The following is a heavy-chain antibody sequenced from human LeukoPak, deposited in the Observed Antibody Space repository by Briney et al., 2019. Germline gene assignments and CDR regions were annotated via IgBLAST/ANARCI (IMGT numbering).Heavy chain of an antibody. CDR2: MNPNSGNT. CDR1: GYTFTSYD. Sequence: ASVKVSCKASGYTFTSYDINWVRQAPGQGLEWMGWMNPNSGNTGYAQKFQGRVTTTRKTSIRTAYMELSRLRSEDTAVYYCARCGSGSFPDYWGQGTLVTVSS. J-gene: IGHJ4*02. CDR3: ARCGSGSFPDY. D-gene: IGHD3-10*01. V-gene: IGHV1-8*01.